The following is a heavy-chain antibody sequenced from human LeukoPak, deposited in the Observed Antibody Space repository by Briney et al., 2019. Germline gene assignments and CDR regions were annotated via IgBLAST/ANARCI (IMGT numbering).Heavy chain of an antibody. CDR3: AKDRDPPYVGNSYGYYSDS. Sequence: GGSLRLSCVASGFTFENYAMHWVQQGPGKGLEWVAGISWNGGSIGYADFAKGRFTISRDNARSSLFLQMNTLRVEDTALYYCAKDRDPPYVGNSYGYYSDSWGHGTLVSVSS. V-gene: IGHV3-9*01. CDR1: GFTFENYA. J-gene: IGHJ5*01. CDR2: ISWNGGSI. D-gene: IGHD5-18*01.